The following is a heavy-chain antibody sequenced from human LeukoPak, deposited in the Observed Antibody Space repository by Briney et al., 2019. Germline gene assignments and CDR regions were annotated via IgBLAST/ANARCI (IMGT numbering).Heavy chain of an antibody. D-gene: IGHD5-12*01. CDR2: INPNSGGT. CDR1: GYTFTGYY. J-gene: IGHJ4*02. Sequence: ASVKVSCKASGYTFTGYYMHWVRQAPGQGLEWMGRINPNSGGTNYAQKFQGRVTMTRGTSISTAYMELSRLRSDDTAVYYCARVRDIIQAFDYWGQGTLVTVSS. V-gene: IGHV1-2*06. CDR3: ARVRDIIQAFDY.